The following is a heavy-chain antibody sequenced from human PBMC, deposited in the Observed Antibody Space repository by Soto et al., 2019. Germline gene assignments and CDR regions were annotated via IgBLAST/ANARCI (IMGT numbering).Heavy chain of an antibody. CDR2: ISAYNGNT. CDR3: ARGRGYCSGGSCFIYYFDY. Sequence: QVQLVQSGAEVKKPGASVKVSCKASGYTFTSYGISRVRQAPGQGLEWMGWISAYNGNTNYAQKLQGRVTMTTDTSTSTAYMELRSLRSDDTAVYYCARGRGYCSGGSCFIYYFDYWGQGTLVTVSS. J-gene: IGHJ4*02. V-gene: IGHV1-18*01. D-gene: IGHD2-15*01. CDR1: GYTFTSYG.